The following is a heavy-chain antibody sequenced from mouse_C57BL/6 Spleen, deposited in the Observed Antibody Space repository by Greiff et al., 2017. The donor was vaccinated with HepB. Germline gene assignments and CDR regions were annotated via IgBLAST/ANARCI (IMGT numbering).Heavy chain of an antibody. CDR3: ARERLRRLDH. CDR2: IDPSDSYT. Sequence: VQLQQPGAELVMPGASVKLSCKASGYTFTSYWMHWVKQRPGQGLEWIGEIDPSDSYTNYNQKFKGKSTLTVDKSSSTAYMQLSSLTSEDSAVYYCARERLRRLDHWGQGTTLTVSS. V-gene: IGHV1-69*01. J-gene: IGHJ2*01. CDR1: GYTFTSYW. D-gene: IGHD2-4*01.